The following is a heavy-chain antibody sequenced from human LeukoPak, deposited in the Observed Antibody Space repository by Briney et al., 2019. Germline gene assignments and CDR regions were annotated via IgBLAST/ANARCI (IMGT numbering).Heavy chain of an antibody. CDR1: GYTLTELS. D-gene: IGHD1-26*01. V-gene: IGHV1-24*01. CDR3: ATFKFKWELLNY. J-gene: IGHJ4*02. CDR2: FDPEDGET. Sequence: ASVKVSCKVSGYTLTELSMHWVRQAPGKGLEWMGGFDPEDGETIYAQKSQGRVTMTEDTSTDTAYMELSSLRSEDTAVYYCATFKFKWELLNYWGQGTLVTVSS.